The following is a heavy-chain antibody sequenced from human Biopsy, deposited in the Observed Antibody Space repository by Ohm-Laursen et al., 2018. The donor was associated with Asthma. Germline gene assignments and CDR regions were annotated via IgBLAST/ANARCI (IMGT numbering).Heavy chain of an antibody. D-gene: IGHD3-22*01. Sequence: TLSLTCTVFYGSITSGGYDWAWIRQGPGKGLDRVGVIYYRGSTYYNTSLKSRVSKSIDTSKNQFSLKLSSVTAEDTDVYYCARAQDYYDSRGYYRSFDYWGQGTLVTVSS. CDR2: IYYRGST. CDR3: ARAQDYYDSRGYYRSFDY. J-gene: IGHJ4*02. CDR1: YGSITSGGYD. V-gene: IGHV4-31*03.